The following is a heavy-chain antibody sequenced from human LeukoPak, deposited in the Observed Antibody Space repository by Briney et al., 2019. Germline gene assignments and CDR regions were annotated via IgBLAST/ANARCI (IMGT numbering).Heavy chain of an antibody. J-gene: IGHJ4*02. CDR2: IYYSGST. D-gene: IGHD3-10*01. Sequence: PSETLSLTCTVSGGSISSYYWSWIRQPPGKGLEWIGYIYYSGSTNYNPSLKSRVTISVDTSKNQFSLKLSSVTAADTAVYYCASDYGSGSYYNVGYYFDYWGQGTLVTVSS. CDR3: ASDYGSGSYYNVGYYFDY. CDR1: GGSISSYY. V-gene: IGHV4-59*12.